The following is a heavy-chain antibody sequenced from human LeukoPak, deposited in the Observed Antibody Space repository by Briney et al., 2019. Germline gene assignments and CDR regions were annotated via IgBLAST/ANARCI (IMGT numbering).Heavy chain of an antibody. J-gene: IGHJ3*02. D-gene: IGHD3-22*01. CDR2: ISYDGSNK. Sequence: GRSLRLSCVGSGFTFSSYAMHWVRQAPGKGLEWVAVISYDGSNKYYADSVKGRFTISRDNSKNTLYLQMNRLRAGDTTVYHCAREPRITMNTAAFDIWGQGTMVTVSS. V-gene: IGHV3-30-3*01. CDR3: AREPRITMNTAAFDI. CDR1: GFTFSSYA.